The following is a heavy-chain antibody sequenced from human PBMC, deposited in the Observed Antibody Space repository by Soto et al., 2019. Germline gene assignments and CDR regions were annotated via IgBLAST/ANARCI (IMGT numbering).Heavy chain of an antibody. D-gene: IGHD3-10*01. V-gene: IGHV4-34*01. CDR2: INHSGST. CDR1: GGSFSGYY. CDR3: ARDKSPPLVRGVNVASQH. Sequence: QVQLQQWGAGLLKPSETLSLTCAVYGGSFSGYYWSWIRQPPGKGLEWIGEINHSGSTNYNPSLKGIDPISEDTSKNQCPRNLGPGPAGEPAVYYWARDKSPPLVRGVNVASQHGGPGTLLTVSS. J-gene: IGHJ1*01.